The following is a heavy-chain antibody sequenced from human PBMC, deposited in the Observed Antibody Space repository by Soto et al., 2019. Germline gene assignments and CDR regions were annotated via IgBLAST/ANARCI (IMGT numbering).Heavy chain of an antibody. D-gene: IGHD2-15*01. V-gene: IGHV1-2*02. Sequence: GASVKVSCKTSGYIFTDHLIHWVRQSPGQGLQWVGWVHPDSGGTNVAQAFQDRVTMTADTSITTAYMDLARLRPDDTAIFYCARGAQGFFPARGIYFYFDHWGQGTPVTVSS. CDR2: VHPDSGGT. CDR3: ARGAQGFFPARGIYFYFDH. CDR1: GYIFTDHL. J-gene: IGHJ4*02.